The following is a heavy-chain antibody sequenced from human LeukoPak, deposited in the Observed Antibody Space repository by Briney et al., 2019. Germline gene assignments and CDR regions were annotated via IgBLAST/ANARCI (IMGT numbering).Heavy chain of an antibody. CDR2: IYRSGST. J-gene: IGHJ4*02. Sequence: PSETLSLTCSVSGVSISSDYWSWIRQPPGKGLEWIGHIYRSGSTNYNPSLKSRVTMSVDTSKNQFSLKLSSVTVADTAVYYCARGQSPYRPSYFDYWGQGTLVTVSS. CDR3: ARGQSPYRPSYFDY. CDR1: GVSISSDY. D-gene: IGHD3-16*02. V-gene: IGHV4-4*07.